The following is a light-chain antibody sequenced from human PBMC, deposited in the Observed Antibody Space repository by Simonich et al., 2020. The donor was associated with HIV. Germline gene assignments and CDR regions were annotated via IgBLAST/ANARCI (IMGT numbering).Light chain of an antibody. J-gene: IGKJ2*01. V-gene: IGKV1-39*01. CDR2: AAS. CDR1: HSISTY. CDR3: QQSHYTPFT. Sequence: DIKMNQSPSYLSASVGKRVTITCRENHSISTYLNWYQQKPGKAPNLLIYAASSLQSGVPSRFSGSGSGTDFTLISSSLQPEDFATYYWQQSHYTPFTFGQGTKLEIK.